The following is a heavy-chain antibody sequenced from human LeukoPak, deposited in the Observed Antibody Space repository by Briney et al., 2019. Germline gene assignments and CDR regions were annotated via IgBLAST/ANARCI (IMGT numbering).Heavy chain of an antibody. J-gene: IGHJ2*01. Sequence: SVKVSCKASGGTFSSYTISWVRQAPGQGLEWMGRIIPILGIANYAQKFQGRVTITPDKSTSTAYMELSSLRSEDTAVYYCARGGSSGWYDWYFDLWGRGTLVTVSS. V-gene: IGHV1-69*02. CDR2: IIPILGIA. D-gene: IGHD6-19*01. CDR1: GGTFSSYT. CDR3: ARGGSSGWYDWYFDL.